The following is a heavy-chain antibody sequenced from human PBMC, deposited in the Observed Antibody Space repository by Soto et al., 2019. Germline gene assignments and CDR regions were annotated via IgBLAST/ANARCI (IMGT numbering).Heavy chain of an antibody. Sequence: GASVKVSCKASGYTFTSYDINWVRQATGQGLEWMGWMNPNSGNTGYAQKFQGRVTMTRNTSISTAYMELSSLRSEDTAVYYCARGPWTMVRGVTKRYYFDYWGQGTLVTVSS. CDR1: GYTFTSYD. CDR3: ARGPWTMVRGVTKRYYFDY. CDR2: MNPNSGNT. J-gene: IGHJ4*02. V-gene: IGHV1-8*01. D-gene: IGHD3-10*01.